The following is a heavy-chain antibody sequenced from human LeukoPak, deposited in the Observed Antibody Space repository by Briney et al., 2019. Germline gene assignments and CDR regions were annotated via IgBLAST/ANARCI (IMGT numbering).Heavy chain of an antibody. CDR2: ISWNSGSI. Sequence: PGGSQRLSCVASGFTFDDYAMHWVQQAPGKGLEWVSGISWNSGSIGYADSVKGRFTISRDNAKNSLYLQMNSLRAEDTALYYCAKDTLFGLDTAMEHFGAFDIWGQGTVVTVSS. V-gene: IGHV3-9*01. D-gene: IGHD5-18*01. CDR3: AKDTLFGLDTAMEHFGAFDI. J-gene: IGHJ3*02. CDR1: GFTFDDYA.